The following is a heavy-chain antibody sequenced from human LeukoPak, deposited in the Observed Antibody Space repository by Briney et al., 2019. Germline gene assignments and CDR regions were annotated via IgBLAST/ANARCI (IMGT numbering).Heavy chain of an antibody. CDR2: ISYDGSHK. J-gene: IGHJ5*02. V-gene: IGHV3-30*03. CDR1: GFTFGSYG. CDR3: AEDGIRYHSHHNWFDP. D-gene: IGHD3-9*01. Sequence: GGSLRLSCAASGFTFGSYGMHWVRQAPGNGLERVAVISYDGSHKYHADSVKGRFTISRDNSKNTLYLQMNSLRAEDTAVFFHAEDGIRYHSHHNWFDPWGQGTLVTVSS.